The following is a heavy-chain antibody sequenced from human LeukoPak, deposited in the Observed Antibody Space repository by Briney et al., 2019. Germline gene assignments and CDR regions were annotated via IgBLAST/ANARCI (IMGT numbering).Heavy chain of an antibody. Sequence: GGSLRLSCAASGFTFSSYWMNWARQAQGKGLEWVASINHNGNVNYYVDSVKGRFTISRDNAKNSLYLQMNSLRAEDTAVYYCAKMGVVAARPGTFDYWGQGTLVTVSS. D-gene: IGHD6-6*01. CDR1: GFTFSSYW. J-gene: IGHJ4*02. V-gene: IGHV3-7*03. CDR3: AKMGVVAARPGTFDY. CDR2: INHNGNVN.